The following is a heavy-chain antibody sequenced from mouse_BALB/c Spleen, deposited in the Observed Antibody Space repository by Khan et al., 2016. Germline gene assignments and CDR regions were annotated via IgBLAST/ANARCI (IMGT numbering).Heavy chain of an antibody. Sequence: EVQLQESGPSLVKPSQTLYLTCSVTGDSITSGYWNWIRQFPGNKLEYMGYISHSGSTYYNPYLKSRISIIRATSKNQTYLQLNSVTTEDTATYACATSDGYLIDYWGQGTTLTVSS. CDR1: GDSITSGY. CDR3: ATSDGYLIDY. J-gene: IGHJ2*01. CDR2: ISHSGST. D-gene: IGHD2-3*01. V-gene: IGHV3-8*02.